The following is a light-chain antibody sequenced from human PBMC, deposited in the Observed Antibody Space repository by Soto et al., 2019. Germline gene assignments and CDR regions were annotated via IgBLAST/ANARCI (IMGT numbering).Light chain of an antibody. CDR1: QGIGNA. V-gene: IGKV1-6*01. Sequence: AIQMTQSPSSLSASVGDRVTISCRASQGIGNALGWYQQKPGKPPKVLIYGASNLQSGVPPRFSGSGSLRYFALSISSLQPEDSATYYCLQNIKYQWTFGQGTKVDIK. CDR3: LQNIKYQWT. CDR2: GAS. J-gene: IGKJ1*01.